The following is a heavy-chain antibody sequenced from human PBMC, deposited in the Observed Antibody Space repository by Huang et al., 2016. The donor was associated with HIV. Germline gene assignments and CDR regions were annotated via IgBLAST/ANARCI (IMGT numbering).Heavy chain of an antibody. Sequence: QVLLVQSGAEVRKPGSSVKVSCTAFGGTFSSYAISWVRQAPGQGLEWMGGSIPICGTANDTQKFQGRVTITVDESTNTGYMELTRLTSEDTAVYYCARTAYSYWFRQGYNWFDPWGQGTPVTVSS. CDR3: ARTAYSYWFRQGYNWFDP. CDR1: GGTFSSYA. V-gene: IGHV1-69*13. D-gene: IGHD3-10*01. J-gene: IGHJ5*02. CDR2: SIPICGTA.